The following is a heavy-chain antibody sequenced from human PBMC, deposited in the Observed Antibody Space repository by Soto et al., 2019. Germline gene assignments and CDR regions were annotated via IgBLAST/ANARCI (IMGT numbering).Heavy chain of an antibody. V-gene: IGHV4-31*03. CDR2: IYYSGST. CDR3: ARERGSGIFDY. D-gene: IGHD3-10*01. Sequence: SETLSLTCTVSGGSISSGGYYWSWIRQHPGRGLEWIGYIYYSGSTYYNPSLKSRVTISVDTSKNQFSLKLSSVTAADTAVYYCARERGSGIFDYWGQGTLVTVSS. CDR1: GGSISSGGYY. J-gene: IGHJ4*02.